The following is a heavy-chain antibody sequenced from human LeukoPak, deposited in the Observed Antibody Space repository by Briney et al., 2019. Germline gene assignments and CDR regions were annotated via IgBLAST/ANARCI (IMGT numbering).Heavy chain of an antibody. CDR3: ARDSALAQAVMFDY. CDR2: IYHSGRT. J-gene: IGHJ4*02. D-gene: IGHD6-19*01. CDR1: GYSISSGYY. Sequence: SETLSLTCTVSGYSISSGYYWGFIRQSPGKGLEWIGSIYHSGRTYYNLSFKSRLTISVDTSKNQFSLKLSSVTAADTAVYYCARDSALAQAVMFDYWGQGTLVTVSS. V-gene: IGHV4-38-2*02.